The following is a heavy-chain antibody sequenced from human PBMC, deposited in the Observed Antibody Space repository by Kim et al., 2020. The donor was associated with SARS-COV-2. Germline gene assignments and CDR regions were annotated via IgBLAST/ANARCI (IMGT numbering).Heavy chain of an antibody. J-gene: IGHJ4*02. Sequence: PPLTSRVTISVDTSKNQFSLKLSSVTAADTAVYYCARGTVAARPFFFDYWGQGTLVTVSS. CDR3: ARGTVAARPFFFDY. D-gene: IGHD6-6*01. V-gene: IGHV4-34*01.